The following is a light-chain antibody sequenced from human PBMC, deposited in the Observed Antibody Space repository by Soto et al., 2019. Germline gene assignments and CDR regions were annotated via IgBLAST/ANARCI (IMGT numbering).Light chain of an antibody. CDR3: QQYYNVSWT. V-gene: IGKV4-1*01. J-gene: IGKJ1*01. Sequence: DIVMTQSPDSLAVSLGERATINCKSSQSVLYSSDNRNYLAWYQQKSGQPPKLLIYWTSARESGVPDRFSGSGSGTDFTLTISSLQAEDVAVYYCQQYYNVSWTFGQGTKVEI. CDR1: QSVLYSSDNRNY. CDR2: WTS.